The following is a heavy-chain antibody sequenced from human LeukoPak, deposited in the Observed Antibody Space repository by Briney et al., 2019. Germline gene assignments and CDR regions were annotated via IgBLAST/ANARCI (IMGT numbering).Heavy chain of an antibody. CDR3: ARGKRGVYYYYGMDV. CDR1: GFTFTTFA. CDR2: ISGSGEST. D-gene: IGHD3-10*01. Sequence: GGSLRLSCAASGFTFTTFAMNWVRQAPGKGPEWVSGISGSGESTYYADSVKDRFTISRDNSKNTVFLQMNSLRAADTAVYSCARGKRGVYYYYGMDVWGQGTTVTVSS. V-gene: IGHV3-23*01. J-gene: IGHJ6*02.